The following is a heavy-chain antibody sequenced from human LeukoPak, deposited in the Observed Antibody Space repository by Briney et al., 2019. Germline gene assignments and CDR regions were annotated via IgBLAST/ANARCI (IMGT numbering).Heavy chain of an antibody. Sequence: GRSLRLSCAASGFTGSNNYVSWVRQAPGMGLEWVSAIHSSGATCYADSVKGRFTISRDTSKNTLYLQISSLRVEDTAVYYCARDLLAAPGMDVWGQGTTVTVSS. CDR2: IHSSGAT. V-gene: IGHV3-53*01. D-gene: IGHD6-13*01. CDR1: GFTGSNNY. J-gene: IGHJ6*02. CDR3: ARDLLAAPGMDV.